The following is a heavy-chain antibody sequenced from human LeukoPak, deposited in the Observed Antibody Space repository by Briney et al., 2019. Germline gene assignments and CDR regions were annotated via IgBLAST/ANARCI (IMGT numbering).Heavy chain of an antibody. D-gene: IGHD5-12*01. CDR1: GFTFSSYW. CDR2: VNSDGSIT. V-gene: IGHV3-74*01. J-gene: IGHJ5*02. Sequence: SGGSLRLSCAASGFTFSSYWMHWVRQAPGKGLVWVSRVNSDGSITNYADSVKGRFSISRDNAKNTLYLQMNSLRAEDTAVYYCARYGGVATVISWGQGTLVTVSS. CDR3: ARYGGVATVIS.